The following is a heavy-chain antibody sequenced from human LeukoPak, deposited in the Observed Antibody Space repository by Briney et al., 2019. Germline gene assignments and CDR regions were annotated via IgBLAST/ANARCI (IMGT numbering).Heavy chain of an antibody. Sequence: VASVKVSCKASGYTFTGYYMHWVRQAPGQGLEWMGWIYPNSGGTNYAQKLQGRVTMTRDTSISTAYMELSRLTSDDTAVYYCARDPSMIRGENTPYFDYWGQGTLVTVSS. CDR2: IYPNSGGT. V-gene: IGHV1-2*02. J-gene: IGHJ4*02. CDR3: ARDPSMIRGENTPYFDY. D-gene: IGHD3-10*01. CDR1: GYTFTGYY.